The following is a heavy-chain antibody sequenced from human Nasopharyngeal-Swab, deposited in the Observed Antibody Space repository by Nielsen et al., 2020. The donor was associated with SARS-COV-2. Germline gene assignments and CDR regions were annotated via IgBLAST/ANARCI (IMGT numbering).Heavy chain of an antibody. V-gene: IGHV3-73*01. CDR2: IGDKDHNYAT. CDR1: GFTFSGSA. CDR3: TTDFYFDY. Sequence: GESLKISCAASGFTFSGSAMHWVRQAPGKGLEWLGRIGDKDHNYATTYGASVKGRFTISRDDSKNTAFLQMDSLKTEDTALYYCTTDFYFDYWGQGTLVTVSS. J-gene: IGHJ4*02.